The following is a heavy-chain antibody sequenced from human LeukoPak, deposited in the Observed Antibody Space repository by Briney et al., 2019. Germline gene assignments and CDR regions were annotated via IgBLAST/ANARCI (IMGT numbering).Heavy chain of an antibody. V-gene: IGHV1-18*01. J-gene: IGHJ4*02. CDR1: GYTFTSYG. Sequence: GASVKVSCKASGYTFTSYGISWVRQAPGQGLEGMGGISAYNGNTNYAQKLQGRVTMTTDTSTSTAYMELRSLRSDDTAVYYCARDSFTMVRGLSPDYWGQGTLVTASS. CDR3: ARDSFTMVRGLSPDY. D-gene: IGHD3-10*01. CDR2: ISAYNGNT.